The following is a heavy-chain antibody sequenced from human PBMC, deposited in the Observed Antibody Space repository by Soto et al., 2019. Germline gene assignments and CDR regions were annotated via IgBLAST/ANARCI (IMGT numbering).Heavy chain of an antibody. Sequence: ASVKVSCKASGGTLSSYAISWVRQAPGQGLEWMGGIIPIFGTANYAQKFQGRVTITADESTSTAYMELSSLRSEDTAVYYCARASYCSGGSCYSGEFDYWGQGTLVTVSS. V-gene: IGHV1-69*13. CDR3: ARASYCSGGSCYSGEFDY. CDR2: IIPIFGTA. CDR1: GGTLSSYA. D-gene: IGHD2-15*01. J-gene: IGHJ4*02.